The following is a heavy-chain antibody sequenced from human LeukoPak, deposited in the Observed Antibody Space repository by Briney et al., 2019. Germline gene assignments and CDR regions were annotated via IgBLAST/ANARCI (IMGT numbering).Heavy chain of an antibody. CDR3: TTDSGTYAFDI. Sequence: GGSLRLSCATSRFPFSTAWMSWVRQASGKGLEWVGRIKSKNDGETTDYAAPVKGRFTISRDDPKNTLYLQMSSLKTEDTAVYYCTTDSGTYAFDIWGQGTMVTVSS. J-gene: IGHJ3*02. CDR1: RFPFSTAW. V-gene: IGHV3-15*01. D-gene: IGHD1-26*01. CDR2: IKSKNDGETT.